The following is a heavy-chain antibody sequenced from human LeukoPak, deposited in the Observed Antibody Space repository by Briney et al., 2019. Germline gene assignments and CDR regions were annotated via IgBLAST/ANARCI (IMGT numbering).Heavy chain of an antibody. Sequence: PSETLSLTCTVSGDSISSNSYYWGWIRQPPAKGLEWIGSIHYSGTTYYNPSLKSRVTISVDTSKNQFSLKLRSVTAADTAVYYCARLGSTGHIGGTNFDFWGQGTLVTVSS. D-gene: IGHD1/OR15-1a*01. CDR3: ARLGSTGHIGGTNFDF. V-gene: IGHV4-39*01. CDR2: IHYSGTT. CDR1: GDSISSNSYY. J-gene: IGHJ4*02.